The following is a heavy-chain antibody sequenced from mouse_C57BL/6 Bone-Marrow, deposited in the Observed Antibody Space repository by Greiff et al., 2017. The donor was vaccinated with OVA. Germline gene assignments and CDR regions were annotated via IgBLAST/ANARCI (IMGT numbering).Heavy chain of an antibody. J-gene: IGHJ2*01. CDR3: ARSGGTVVATKDFDY. CDR2: INPNNGGT. CDR1: GYTFTDYY. Sequence: EVQLQQSGPELVKPGASVKISCKASGYTFTDYYMNWVKQSHGKSLEWIGDINPNNGGTSYNQKFKGKATLTVDKSSSTAYMELRSLTSEDSAVYYCARSGGTVVATKDFDYWGQGTTLTVSS. V-gene: IGHV1-26*01. D-gene: IGHD1-1*01.